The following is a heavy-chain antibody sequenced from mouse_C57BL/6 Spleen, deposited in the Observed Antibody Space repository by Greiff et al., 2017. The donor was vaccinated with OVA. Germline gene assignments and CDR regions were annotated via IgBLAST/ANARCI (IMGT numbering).Heavy chain of an antibody. CDR1: GYTFTSYW. Sequence: VQLQQPGTELVKPGASVKLSCKASGYTFTSYWMHWVKQRPGQGLEWIGNINPSNGGTNYNEKFKSKATLTVDKSSSTAYMELRSLTSEDSAVYYCARPLRASNAMDYWGQGTSVTVSS. CDR3: ARPLRASNAMDY. V-gene: IGHV1-53*01. CDR2: INPSNGGT. D-gene: IGHD1-1*01. J-gene: IGHJ4*01.